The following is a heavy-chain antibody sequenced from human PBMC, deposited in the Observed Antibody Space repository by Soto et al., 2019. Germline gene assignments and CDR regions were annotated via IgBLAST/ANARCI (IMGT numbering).Heavy chain of an antibody. J-gene: IGHJ4*02. CDR1: GFTFTSSA. Sequence: SVKVSCKASGFTFTSSAVQWVRQALGQRLEWIGWIVVGSGNTNYAQKFQERVTITRDMSTSTAYMELSSLRSEDTAVYYCAADLGGYCSGGSCYSPHLDIKCWGQGTLVTVSS. D-gene: IGHD2-15*01. V-gene: IGHV1-58*01. CDR3: AADLGGYCSGGSCYSPHLDIKC. CDR2: IVVGSGNT.